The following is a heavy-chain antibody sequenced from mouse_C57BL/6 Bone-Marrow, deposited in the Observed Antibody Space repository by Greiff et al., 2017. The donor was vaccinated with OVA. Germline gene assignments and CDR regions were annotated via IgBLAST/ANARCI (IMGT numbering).Heavy chain of an antibody. CDR2: INPNNGGT. Sequence: EVQLQQSGPELVKPGASVKISCKASGYTFTDYYMNWVKQSHGKSLEWIGDINPNNGGTRYNQKFKGKATLTADKSSSTAYMELSSLTSEASAVYYCARERGYDCYYVDYWGQGTTLTVSS. J-gene: IGHJ2*01. CDR1: GYTFTDYY. D-gene: IGHD2-4*01. CDR3: ARERGYDCYYVDY. V-gene: IGHV1-26*01.